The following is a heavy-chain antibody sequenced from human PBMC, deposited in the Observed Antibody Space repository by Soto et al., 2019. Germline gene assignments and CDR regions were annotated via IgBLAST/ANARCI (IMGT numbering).Heavy chain of an antibody. D-gene: IGHD1-7*01. CDR1: GFTVSSNY. V-gene: IGHV3-66*01. CDR2: IYSGGST. Sequence: EVQLVESGGGLVQPGGSLRLSCAASGFTVSSNYMSWVRQAPGKGLEWVSVIYSGGSTYYADSVKGRFTISRDNSKNTLYLQMNSLRAEDTAVYYCARALTGTTFLDYYYYYYMDVWGKGTTVTVSS. J-gene: IGHJ6*03. CDR3: ARALTGTTFLDYYYYYYMDV.